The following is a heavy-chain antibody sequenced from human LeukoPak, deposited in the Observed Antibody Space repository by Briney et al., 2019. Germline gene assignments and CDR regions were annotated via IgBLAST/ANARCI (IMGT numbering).Heavy chain of an antibody. CDR2: IYSAGSP. Sequence: GGSLRLSCAPWGLTDSMNYMICVRQATGESREWVSIIYSAGSPSSAASVRGRFTTSKANSETTLYLQINSLRADATAVYYCAREAGGGATNYFDYWGQGTLVTVSS. D-gene: IGHD1-26*01. J-gene: IGHJ4*02. CDR1: GLTDSMNY. V-gene: IGHV3-53*01. CDR3: AREAGGGATNYFDY.